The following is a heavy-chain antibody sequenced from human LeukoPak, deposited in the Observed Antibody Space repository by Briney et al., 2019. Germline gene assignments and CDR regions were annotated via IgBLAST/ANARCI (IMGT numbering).Heavy chain of an antibody. D-gene: IGHD6-19*01. CDR2: IKRKSDGGTT. J-gene: IGHJ4*02. V-gene: IGHV3-15*01. Sequence: PGGSLRLSCAASGFTFSSYIMSWVRQAPGKGLEWVGRIKRKSDGGTTDYAAPVRGRFTISRDDSKNTLYLQMNSLETEDTAVYYCAKYSSAWSQDYWGQGTLVTVSS. CDR1: GFTFSSYI. CDR3: AKYSSAWSQDY.